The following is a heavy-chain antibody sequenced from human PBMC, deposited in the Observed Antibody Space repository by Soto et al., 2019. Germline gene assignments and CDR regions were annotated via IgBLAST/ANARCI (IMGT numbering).Heavy chain of an antibody. J-gene: IGHJ4*02. CDR3: ARDSSGRYTIDY. CDR2: TYYRSKWYN. CDR1: WGGGAWNFVA. Sequence: SASRTLIGTPSWGGGAWNFVAWEWFKQSPSRGLEWLGRTYYRSKWYNDYAVSVKSRLTINPDTFRNQFSLQLKSVTPEDTAVYYCARDSSGRYTIDYWGQGTLVTVSS. V-gene: IGHV6-1*01. D-gene: IGHD3-22*01.